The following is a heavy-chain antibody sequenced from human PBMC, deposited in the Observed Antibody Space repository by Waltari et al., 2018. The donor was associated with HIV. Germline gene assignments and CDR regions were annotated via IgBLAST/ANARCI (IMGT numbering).Heavy chain of an antibody. Sequence: VQLVESGGALVQPGRSLRVSCAASGFIFSDYAMHWVRQAPGKGVEWLALVSADGSIKDYADFVGCRFNSSKDNSRKVVDLQMNNLLPNDTAVYYGVRGLKGAAAHTPSGYCGQGTRVVVAT. CDR3: VRGLKGAAAHTPSGY. D-gene: IGHD6-25*01. CDR2: VSADGSIK. J-gene: IGHJ4*01. CDR1: GFIFSDYA. V-gene: IGHV3-33*01.